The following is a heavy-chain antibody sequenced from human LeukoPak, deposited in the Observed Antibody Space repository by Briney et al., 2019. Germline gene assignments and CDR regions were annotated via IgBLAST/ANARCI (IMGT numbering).Heavy chain of an antibody. Sequence: GGSLRLSCAASGFTFSTYGMHWVRQAPGKGLEWVSYISSSSSTIYYADSVKGRFTIPRDNAKNSLYLQMNSLRAEDTAVYYCARDLVVRGVILVSHYYGMDVWGQGTTVTVSS. D-gene: IGHD3-10*01. CDR2: ISSSSSTI. J-gene: IGHJ6*02. V-gene: IGHV3-48*04. CDR3: ARDLVVRGVILVSHYYGMDV. CDR1: GFTFSTYG.